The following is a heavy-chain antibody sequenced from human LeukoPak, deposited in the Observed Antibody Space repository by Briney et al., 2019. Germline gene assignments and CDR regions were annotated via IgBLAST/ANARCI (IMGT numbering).Heavy chain of an antibody. Sequence: GGSLRLSCAASGFTFSSYAMNWVRQAPGKGLEWVSAISGSGGSTYYADSVKGRFTISRDNSKNTLYLQMNSLRAEDTAVYYCAKGRLVVPAAMYMDVWGKGTTVTVSS. V-gene: IGHV3-23*01. CDR2: ISGSGGST. D-gene: IGHD2-2*01. CDR1: GFTFSSYA. CDR3: AKGRLVVPAAMYMDV. J-gene: IGHJ6*03.